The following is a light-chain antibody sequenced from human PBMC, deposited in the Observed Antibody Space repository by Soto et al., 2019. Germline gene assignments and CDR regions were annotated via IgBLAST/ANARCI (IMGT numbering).Light chain of an antibody. CDR3: QQFNSYPIT. V-gene: IGKV1-13*02. CDR1: QDIRGA. CDR2: DVS. Sequence: AIQVTQSPSSLSASVGDRVTITSLASQDIRGALAWYQQKPGKPPKLLIYDVSTLENGVPSRFSGDSSGTQFTLTISGLQPEDFGTYYCQQFNSYPITFGHGTRLEIK. J-gene: IGKJ5*01.